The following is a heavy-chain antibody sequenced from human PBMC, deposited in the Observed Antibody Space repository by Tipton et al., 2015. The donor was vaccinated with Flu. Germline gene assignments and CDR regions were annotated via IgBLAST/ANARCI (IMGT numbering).Heavy chain of an antibody. V-gene: IGHV1-2*02. CDR3: ARIDSGFGY. CDR1: GYTFTGHY. D-gene: IGHD3-22*01. CDR2: INPSGGDT. Sequence: QSGAEVKKSGASVKVSCKTSGYTFTGHYIHWVRQAPGQGLEWMGWINPSGGDTIYTPKFQGRVTMTRDTSISTVYMELTRLISDDTAVYYCARIDSGFGYWGQGALVTVSS. J-gene: IGHJ4*02.